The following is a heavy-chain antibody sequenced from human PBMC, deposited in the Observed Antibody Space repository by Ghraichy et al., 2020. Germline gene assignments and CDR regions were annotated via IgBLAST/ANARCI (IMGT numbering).Heavy chain of an antibody. J-gene: IGHJ1*01. V-gene: IGHV1-3*01. CDR1: GYTFTSYA. CDR2: INAGNGNT. CDR3: ARDRDPYYYGSGAKYFQH. D-gene: IGHD3-10*01. Sequence: ASVKGSCKASGYTFTSYAMHWVRQAPGQRLEWMGWINAGNGNTKYSQKFQGRVTITRDTSASTAYMELSSLRSEDTAVYYCARDRDPYYYGSGAKYFQHWGQGTLVTVSS.